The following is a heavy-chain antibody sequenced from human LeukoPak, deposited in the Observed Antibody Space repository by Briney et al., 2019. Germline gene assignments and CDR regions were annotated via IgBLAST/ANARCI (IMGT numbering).Heavy chain of an antibody. Sequence: ASVKVSCKASGYSFTDKYMHWVRQAPGQGLEWMGWINPNSGGTNYAQKFQGRVTMTTDTSMSTAYMELSRLRSDDTAVYYCASEGPPRIIGDYWGQGTLVTVSS. CDR1: GYSFTDKY. V-gene: IGHV1-2*02. CDR2: INPNSGGT. D-gene: IGHD3-16*02. CDR3: ASEGPPRIIGDY. J-gene: IGHJ4*02.